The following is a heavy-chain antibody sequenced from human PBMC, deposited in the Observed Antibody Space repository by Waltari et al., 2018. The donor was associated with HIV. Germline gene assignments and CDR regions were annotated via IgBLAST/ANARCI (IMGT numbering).Heavy chain of an antibody. CDR3: TTEGLYCSGGTCYSRFDP. Sequence: QVPLVQSGAAVQKPGASVKVSCKVSGYTLSELSMHWVRQAPGQGLEWMGGFTHEQGKPIKARNVPGGVTMPDEVATDTAYMELSSRRPEDTAVYYCTTEGLYCSGGTCYSRFDPWCQGTLVTVSS. CDR2: FTHEQGKP. CDR1: GYTLSELS. J-gene: IGHJ5*02. D-gene: IGHD2-15*01. V-gene: IGHV1-24*01.